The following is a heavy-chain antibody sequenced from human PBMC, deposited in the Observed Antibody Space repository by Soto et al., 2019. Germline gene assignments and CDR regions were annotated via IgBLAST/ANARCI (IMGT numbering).Heavy chain of an antibody. V-gene: IGHV1-46*01. CDR1: GYTFTSYY. D-gene: IGHD3-22*01. Sequence: QVQLVQSGAEVKKPGASVKVSCKASGYTFTSYYMHWVRQAPGQGLEWMGIINPSGGFTSYAQKFQGRVTMTRDTSTSTDYMELSSLRSEDTAVHYCAREYHYDSRAYHAFDYWGQGTLVTVSS. J-gene: IGHJ4*02. CDR3: AREYHYDSRAYHAFDY. CDR2: INPSGGFT.